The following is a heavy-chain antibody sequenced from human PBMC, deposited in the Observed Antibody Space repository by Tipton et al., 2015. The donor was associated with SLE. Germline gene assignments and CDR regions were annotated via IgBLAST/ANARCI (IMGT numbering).Heavy chain of an antibody. V-gene: IGHV4-34*12. CDR2: IFHGGST. CDR3: ARANRLPYRVYFDS. Sequence: TLSLTCAVDGGSLSGYYWSWIRQSPGKGLEWIGEIFHGGSTIYSPSLKSRVTISEDTSKNQFSLSLRSVTAADTAVYWCARANRLPYRVYFDSWGQGTLVTVSS. CDR1: GGSLSGYY. J-gene: IGHJ4*02. D-gene: IGHD1-14*01.